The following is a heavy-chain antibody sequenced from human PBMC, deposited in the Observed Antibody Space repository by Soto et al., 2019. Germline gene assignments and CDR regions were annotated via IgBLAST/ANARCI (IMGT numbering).Heavy chain of an antibody. V-gene: IGHV1-69*02. CDR2: IIPTLGIA. J-gene: IGHJ4*02. CDR1: GGTFSSYT. Sequence: VASVKVSCKASGGTFSSYTISWVRQAPGQGLEWMGRIIPTLGIANYAQKFQGRVTITADKSTSTAYMELSSLRSEDTAVYYCVGDFWSGPFDYWGQGTLVTVSS. D-gene: IGHD3-3*01. CDR3: VGDFWSGPFDY.